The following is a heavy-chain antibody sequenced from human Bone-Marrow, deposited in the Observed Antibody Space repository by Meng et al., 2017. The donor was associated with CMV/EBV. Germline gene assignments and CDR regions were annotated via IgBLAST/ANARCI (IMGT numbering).Heavy chain of an antibody. Sequence: SETLSLTCAVSGGSFSSSYYWGWIRQPPGKGLEWIGYIYYSGSTYYNPSLKSRVTISVDTSKNQFSLKLSSVTAADTAVYYCARWGSLRFLEWLPGGGADSYFDYWGQGTLVTVSS. CDR2: IYYSGST. J-gene: IGHJ4*02. CDR1: GGSFSSSYY. CDR3: ARWGSLRFLEWLPGGGADSYFDY. D-gene: IGHD3-3*01. V-gene: IGHV4-31*11.